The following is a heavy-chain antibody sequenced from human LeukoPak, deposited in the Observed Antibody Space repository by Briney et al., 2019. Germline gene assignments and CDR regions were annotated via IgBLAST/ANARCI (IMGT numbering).Heavy chain of an antibody. V-gene: IGHV3-23*01. CDR3: GRSKDTASVFDY. J-gene: IGHJ4*02. CDR2: ISGSGGST. CDR1: GFTFDDYG. D-gene: IGHD2-15*01. Sequence: GGSLRLSCAASGFTSGFTFDDYGMSWVRQAPGKGLEWVSAISGSGGSTYYADSVEGRFTISRDNSKNTLYLQMNSLRAEDTAVYYCGRSKDTASVFDYWGQGTLVTVSS.